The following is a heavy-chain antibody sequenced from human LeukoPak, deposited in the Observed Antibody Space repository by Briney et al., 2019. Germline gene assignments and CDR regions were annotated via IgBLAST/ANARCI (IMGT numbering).Heavy chain of an antibody. CDR2: ISGSGSTI. CDR3: VREGNYFFDS. Sequence: GGSLRLSCAACGFTFSSYEMIWVRQAPGKELEWISYISGSGSTIYYADSVKGRFTISRDNAKNSLFLQMNSLRAEDTAVYYCVREGNYFFDSWGQGTLVTVSS. CDR1: GFTFSSYE. J-gene: IGHJ4*02. V-gene: IGHV3-48*03. D-gene: IGHD1-7*01.